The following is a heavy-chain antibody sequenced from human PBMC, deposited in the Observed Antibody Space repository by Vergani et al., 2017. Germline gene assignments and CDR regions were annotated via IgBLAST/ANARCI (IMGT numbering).Heavy chain of an antibody. J-gene: IGHJ6*03. CDR1: GYTFTSYA. CDR3: ARDFGVGSVGSCYSGSGCYYYYYMDV. Sequence: QVQLVQSGAEVKKPGASVKVSCKASGYTFTSYAMHWVRQAPGQRLEWMGWINAGNGNTKYSQKFKGRVTITRDTSASTAYMELISLRSEDTAVYYCARDFGVGSVGSCYSGSGCYYYYYMDVWGKGTTVTVSS. V-gene: IGHV1-3*01. CDR2: INAGNGNT. D-gene: IGHD2-15*01.